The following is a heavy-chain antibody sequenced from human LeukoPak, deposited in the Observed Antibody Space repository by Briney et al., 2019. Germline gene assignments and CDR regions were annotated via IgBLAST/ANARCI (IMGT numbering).Heavy chain of an antibody. D-gene: IGHD3-10*01. CDR3: AKIGGTYYYGSGSSQFDY. J-gene: IGHJ4*02. CDR2: LRYDGSNT. V-gene: IGHV3-30*02. CDR1: GFTFSSHG. Sequence: GGSLRLSCSASGFTFSSHGMHWVPQAPGKGLEGVAFLRYDGSNTYYADCVKSRFTISRDNSKNTLYLQMNSLRAEDTAVYYCAKIGGTYYYGSGSSQFDYWGQGTLVTVSS.